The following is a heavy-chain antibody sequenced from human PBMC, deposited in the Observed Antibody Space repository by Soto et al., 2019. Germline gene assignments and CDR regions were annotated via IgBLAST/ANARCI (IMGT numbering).Heavy chain of an antibody. J-gene: IGHJ4*02. CDR3: ARSYGRGYRAFAY. Sequence: QVQLVQSGAEVKRPGSSVKVSCKASGDTFNFYSINWVRQSPGLGLEWMGRVNPIVSMSNYAQKFQGRVTITAEKSTSTAYMELRSLRSEDTATYYCARSYGRGYRAFAYWGQGALVTVS. CDR1: GDTFNFYS. V-gene: IGHV1-69*02. CDR2: VNPIVSMS. D-gene: IGHD3-16*01.